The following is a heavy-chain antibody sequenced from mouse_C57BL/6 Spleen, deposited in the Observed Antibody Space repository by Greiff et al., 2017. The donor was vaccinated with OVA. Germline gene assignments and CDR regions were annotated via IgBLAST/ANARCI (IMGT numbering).Heavy chain of an antibody. CDR3: ARKWDYYGSSPFDY. J-gene: IGHJ2*01. D-gene: IGHD1-1*01. Sequence: QVQLQQSGAELVKPGASVKISCKASGYAFSSYWMNWVKQRPGKGLEWIGQIYPGDGDTNYNGKFKGKATLTADKSSSTAYMQLSSLTSEDSAVYFCARKWDYYGSSPFDYWGQGTTLTVSS. CDR2: IYPGDGDT. CDR1: GYAFSSYW. V-gene: IGHV1-80*01.